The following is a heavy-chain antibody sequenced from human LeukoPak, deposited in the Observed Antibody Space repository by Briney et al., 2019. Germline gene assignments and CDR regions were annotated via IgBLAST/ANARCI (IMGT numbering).Heavy chain of an antibody. CDR2: IIPIFGTA. D-gene: IGHD2-21*01. V-gene: IGHV1-69*06. CDR1: GGTFSSYA. J-gene: IGHJ4*03. Sequence: ASVKVSCKASGGTFSSYAISWVRQAPGQGLEWMGGIIPIFGTANYAQKFQGRVTITADKSTSTAYMELSSLRSEDTAVYYCARDTGKHTYFDYWGQGTTVTVSS. CDR3: ARDTGKHTYFDY.